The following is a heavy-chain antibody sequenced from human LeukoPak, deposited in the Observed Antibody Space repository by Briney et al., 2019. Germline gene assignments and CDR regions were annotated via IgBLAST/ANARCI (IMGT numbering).Heavy chain of an antibody. Sequence: PGGALRLSCAASGFTFYNYAMHSVGQAPGEGLEWVSLSSKTGGSTFYAGSVKGRFTICRDNSKNSLYLQMNSLRTEDTALYYCAKDIGRGNDYFDYWGQGTLVTVSS. D-gene: IGHD1-1*01. J-gene: IGHJ4*02. V-gene: IGHV3-43*02. CDR3: AKDIGRGNDYFDY. CDR2: SSKTGGST. CDR1: GFTFYNYA.